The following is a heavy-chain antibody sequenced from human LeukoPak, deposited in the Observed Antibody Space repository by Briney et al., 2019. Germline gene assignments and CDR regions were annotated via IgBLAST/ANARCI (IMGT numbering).Heavy chain of an antibody. CDR2: IYYSGST. V-gene: IGHV4-59*08. CDR1: GGSISSYY. J-gene: IGHJ4*02. CDR3: ARHYGDSPYYFDY. D-gene: IGHD4-17*01. Sequence: SETLSLTCTVSGGSISSYYWSWIRQPPGKGLEWIGYIYYSGSTNYNPSLKSRVTISVDTSKNQFSLQLSSVTAADTAVYYCARHYGDSPYYFDYWGQGTLVTVSS.